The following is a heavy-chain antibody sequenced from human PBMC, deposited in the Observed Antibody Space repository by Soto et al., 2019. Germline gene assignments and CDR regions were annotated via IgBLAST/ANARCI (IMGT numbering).Heavy chain of an antibody. CDR1: GFTFSSYA. V-gene: IGHV3-30-3*01. CDR2: ISYDGSNK. J-gene: IGHJ4*02. Sequence: GGSLRLSCAASGFTFSSYAMHWVRQAPGKGLEWVAVISYDGSNKYYADSVKGRFTISRDNSKNTLYLQMNSLRAKDTAVYYCARDGLNRRGIDYWGQGTLVTVSS. CDR3: ARDGLNRRGIDY. D-gene: IGHD3-10*01.